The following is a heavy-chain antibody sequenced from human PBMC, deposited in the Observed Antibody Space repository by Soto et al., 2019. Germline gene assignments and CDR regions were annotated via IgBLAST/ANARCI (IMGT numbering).Heavy chain of an antibody. CDR2: ISSSGSTI. V-gene: IGHV3-11*01. CDR3: ARVFGFLEWLLTDYYFDY. CDR1: GFTFSDYY. D-gene: IGHD3-3*01. J-gene: IGHJ4*02. Sequence: PGGSLRLSCAASGFTFSDYYMSWIRQAPGKGLEWVSYISSSGSTIYYADSVEGRFTISRDNAKNSLYLQMNSLRAEDTAVYYCARVFGFLEWLLTDYYFDYWGQGTLVTVSS.